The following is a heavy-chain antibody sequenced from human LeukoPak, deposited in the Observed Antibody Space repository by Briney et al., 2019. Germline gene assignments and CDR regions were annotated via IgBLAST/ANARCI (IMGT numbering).Heavy chain of an antibody. V-gene: IGHV3-48*03. CDR1: GFTFSSYE. D-gene: IGHD6-6*01. CDR2: ISRSGSSI. Sequence: GGSLRLSCAASGFTFSSYEMNWVRQAPGKGLEWVSYISRSGSSIYYTDSVKGRFTISRDNAKNSLHLQMNSLRAEDTAVYCCARQVLQYSSSPYGMDVWGHGTTVTVSS. CDR3: ARQVLQYSSSPYGMDV. J-gene: IGHJ6*02.